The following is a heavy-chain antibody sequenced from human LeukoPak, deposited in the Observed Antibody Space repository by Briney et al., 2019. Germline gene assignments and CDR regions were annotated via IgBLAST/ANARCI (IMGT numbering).Heavy chain of an antibody. Sequence: PSETLSLTCTVSGGSISSYYWSWIRQPPGKGLEWIGYIYYSGSTNYNPSFKSRVTISVDTSKKQVSLRLSSVTAADTAVYYCARDLPGQYGFDIWGQGTMVTVSS. CDR1: GGSISSYY. CDR3: ARDLPGQYGFDI. D-gene: IGHD1-14*01. CDR2: IYYSGST. V-gene: IGHV4-59*12. J-gene: IGHJ3*02.